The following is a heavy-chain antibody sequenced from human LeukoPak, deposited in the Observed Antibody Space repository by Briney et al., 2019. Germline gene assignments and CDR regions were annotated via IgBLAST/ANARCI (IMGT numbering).Heavy chain of an antibody. CDR2: ISAYNGNT. Sequence: SVKVSCKASGGTFSSYAISWVRQAPGQGLEWMGWISAYNGNTNYAQKLQGRVTITADESTSTAYMELSSLRSEDTAVYYCAFGVQLWTHFDYWGQGTLVTVSS. J-gene: IGHJ4*02. V-gene: IGHV1-69*13. D-gene: IGHD5-18*01. CDR1: GGTFSSYA. CDR3: AFGVQLWTHFDY.